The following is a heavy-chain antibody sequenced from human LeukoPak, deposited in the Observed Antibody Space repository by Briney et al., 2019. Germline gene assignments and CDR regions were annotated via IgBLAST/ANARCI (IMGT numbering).Heavy chain of an antibody. Sequence: GGSLRLSYAASGFTFSDYYMSCVPDAPRTGLECGAFIRYDGSNKYYADSAKGRFTISRDNSKNTLYLQMNSLRAEDTAVYYCAKGRYSSGWYYFDYWGQGTLVTVSS. CDR3: AKGRYSSGWYYFDY. D-gene: IGHD6-19*01. CDR1: GFTFSDYY. CDR2: IRYDGSNK. J-gene: IGHJ4*02. V-gene: IGHV3-30*02.